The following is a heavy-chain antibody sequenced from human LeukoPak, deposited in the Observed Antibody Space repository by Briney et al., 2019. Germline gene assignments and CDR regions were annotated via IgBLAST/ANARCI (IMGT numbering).Heavy chain of an antibody. CDR3: ARGAREQQPDYYYGLDV. J-gene: IGHJ6*02. D-gene: IGHD6-13*01. CDR2: ISAYNGNT. Sequence: ASVKVSCKASGNTFTNYGFSWVRQAPGQGREWMGWISAYNGNTNYTQKLQGRVTMTTDAPTSTAYMELRSLRSDDTAVYYCARGAREQQPDYYYGLDVWGQGTTVTVSS. V-gene: IGHV1-18*01. CDR1: GNTFTNYG.